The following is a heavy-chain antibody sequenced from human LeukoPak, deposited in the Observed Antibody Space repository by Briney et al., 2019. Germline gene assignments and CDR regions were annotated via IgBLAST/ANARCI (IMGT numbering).Heavy chain of an antibody. J-gene: IGHJ4*02. D-gene: IGHD2-21*02. CDR2: ISSSSTI. V-gene: IGHV3-48*01. CDR1: GFTFSSYS. CDR3: ARDKGDS. Sequence: GGSLRLSCAASGFTFSSYSMNWVRQAPGKGLEWVSYISSSSTIYYADSVKGRFTISRDNAKNSLYLQMNSLRAEDTAVYYCARDKGDSWGQGTLVTVSS.